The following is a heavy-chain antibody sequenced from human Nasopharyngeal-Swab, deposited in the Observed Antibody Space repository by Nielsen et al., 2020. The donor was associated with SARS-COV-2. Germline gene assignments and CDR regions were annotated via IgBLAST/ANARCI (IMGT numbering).Heavy chain of an antibody. CDR2: ISSSGSTI. Sequence: GESLKISCAASGFTFSDYYMSWIRQAPGTGLEWVSYISSSGSTIYYADSVKGRFTISRDNAKNSLYLQMNSLRAEDTAVYYCARSPMTSYNNYYYYYGMDVWGQGTTVTVSS. V-gene: IGHV3-11*04. J-gene: IGHJ6*02. CDR1: GFTFSDYY. CDR3: ARSPMTSYNNYYYYYGMDV. D-gene: IGHD1-1*01.